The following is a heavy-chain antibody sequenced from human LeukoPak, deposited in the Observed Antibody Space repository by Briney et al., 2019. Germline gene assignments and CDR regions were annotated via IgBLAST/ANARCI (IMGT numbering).Heavy chain of an antibody. CDR3: ASSGIAAPTY. V-gene: IGHV3-30-3*01. Sequence: GGSLRLSCAASGFTFSSYAMHWVRQAPGKGLEWVAVISYDGSNKYYADSVKGRFTISRDNAKNSLYLQMNSLRAEDTAVYYCASSGIAAPTYWGQGTLVTVSS. CDR1: GFTFSSYA. CDR2: ISYDGSNK. D-gene: IGHD6-6*01. J-gene: IGHJ4*02.